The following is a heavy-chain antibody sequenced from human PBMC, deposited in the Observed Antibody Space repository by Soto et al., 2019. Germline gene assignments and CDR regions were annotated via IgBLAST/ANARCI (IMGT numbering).Heavy chain of an antibody. D-gene: IGHD2-2*01. CDR2: IIPIFGTA. CDR3: ARVNIVVVPAARGSYYYYGMDV. CDR1: GGTFSSYA. V-gene: IGHV1-69*01. Sequence: QVQLVQSGAEVKKPGSSVKVSCKASGGTFSSYAISWVRQAPGQGLEWMGGIIPIFGTANYAQKFQGRGTITADESTSTAYMELSSLRSEDTAVYYCARVNIVVVPAARGSYYYYGMDVWGQGTTVTVSS. J-gene: IGHJ6*02.